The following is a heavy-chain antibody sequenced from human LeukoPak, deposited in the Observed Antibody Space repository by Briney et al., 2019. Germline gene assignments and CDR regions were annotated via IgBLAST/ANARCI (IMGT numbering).Heavy chain of an antibody. CDR2: ISSSSTYI. CDR1: GFTFRSYS. J-gene: IGHJ4*02. D-gene: IGHD6-19*01. CDR3: AKSESSGWYPD. Sequence: PGGSLRLSCAASGFTFRSYSMNWVRQAPGKGLEWVSSISSSSTYIYYADSVKGRFTISRDNSKNTLYLQMNSLRAEDTAVYYCAKSESSGWYPDWGQGTLVTVSS. V-gene: IGHV3-21*04.